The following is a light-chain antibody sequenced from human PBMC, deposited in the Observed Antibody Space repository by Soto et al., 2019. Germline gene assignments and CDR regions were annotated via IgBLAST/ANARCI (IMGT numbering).Light chain of an antibody. CDR1: QDISNY. CDR3: QQYDTLLT. CDR2: DAS. J-gene: IGKJ4*01. Sequence: DSQMTQSPSSLSASVGDRVTITCQASQDISNYLNWYQQKPGKAPKLLIYDASNLETGVPSRFSGSGSGTDFTFTISSLQPEDIATYYCQQYDTLLTFGGGTKVDIK. V-gene: IGKV1-33*01.